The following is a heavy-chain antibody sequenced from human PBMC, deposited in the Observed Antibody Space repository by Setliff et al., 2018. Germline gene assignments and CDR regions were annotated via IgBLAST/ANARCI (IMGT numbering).Heavy chain of an antibody. D-gene: IGHD1-26*01. CDR1: GFTFSDYY. Sequence: PGGSLRLSCAASGFTFSDYYMTWIRQAPGKGLEWVSYISRGGNTIYYADSVKGRFTISRDNARDSLFLQMNTLRAEDTAVYYCAREVVGAPSAFDYWGQGTLVTVSS. CDR3: AREVVGAPSAFDY. J-gene: IGHJ4*02. V-gene: IGHV3-11*04. CDR2: ISRGGNTI.